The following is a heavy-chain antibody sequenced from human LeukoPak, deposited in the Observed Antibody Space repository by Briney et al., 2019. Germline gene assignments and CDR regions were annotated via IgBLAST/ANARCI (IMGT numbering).Heavy chain of an antibody. CDR1: GDSISSGDYY. CDR2: ISSSGST. J-gene: IGHJ4*02. CDR3: ARGDYGDY. V-gene: IGHV4-61*02. Sequence: SETLSLTCTVSGDSISSGDYYWSWIRQPAGKGLEWIGRISSSGSTNYNPSLKSRVTISVDTSKNQFSLKLSSVTAADTAVYYCARGDYGDYWGQGTLVTVSS.